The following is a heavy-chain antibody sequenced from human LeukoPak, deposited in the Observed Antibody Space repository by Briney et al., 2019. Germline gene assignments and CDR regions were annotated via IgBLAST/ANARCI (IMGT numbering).Heavy chain of an antibody. D-gene: IGHD7-27*01. Sequence: GGSLRLSCEVSGFTFSSYSMNWVRQAPGKGLEWVSSISSSSSYIYYADSVKGRFTVSRDNAKNSLFLQMNSLRAEDTAVYYCAKDSTGDHWYFDLWGRGTLVTVSS. V-gene: IGHV3-21*04. CDR1: GFTFSSYS. CDR2: ISSSSSYI. CDR3: AKDSTGDHWYFDL. J-gene: IGHJ2*01.